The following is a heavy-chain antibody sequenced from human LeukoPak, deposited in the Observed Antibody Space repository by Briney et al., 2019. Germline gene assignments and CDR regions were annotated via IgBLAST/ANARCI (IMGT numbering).Heavy chain of an antibody. CDR3: ARGLVPAAILVFDY. D-gene: IGHD2-2*01. CDR1: GFTFSRYE. Sequence: AGGSLRLSCAASGFTFSRYEMNWVSQAPGKGLEWVSYISSSGSTIYYADSVKGRFTISRDNAKNSLYLQMNSLRAEDTAVYYCARGLVPAAILVFDYWGQGTLVTVSS. CDR2: ISSSGSTI. J-gene: IGHJ4*02. V-gene: IGHV3-48*03.